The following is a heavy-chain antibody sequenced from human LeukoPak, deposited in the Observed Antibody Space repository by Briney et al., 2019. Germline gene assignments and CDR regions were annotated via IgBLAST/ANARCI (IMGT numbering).Heavy chain of an antibody. V-gene: IGHV4-39*07. CDR2: IFYSGST. CDR3: AESNGYGLRDI. D-gene: IGHD3-22*01. Sequence: TSQTMSPTRTVAGGSTTTPTDYWGWVREPRVNALEWIWNIFYSGSTYYSPSVKSRVTISLDTSRHQFSLKLYSVTAADTAAYYCAESNGYGLRDISGQR. CDR1: GGSTTTPTDY. J-gene: IGHJ6*01.